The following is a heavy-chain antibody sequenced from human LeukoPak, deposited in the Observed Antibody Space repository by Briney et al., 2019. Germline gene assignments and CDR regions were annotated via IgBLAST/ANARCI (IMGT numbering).Heavy chain of an antibody. Sequence: ASVKVSCKASGYTFTSYGISWVRQAPGQGLEWMGWISAYNGNTNYAQKLQGRVTMTTDTSTSTAYMELSSLRSEDTAVYYCARSRLGLDYAWWGQGTMVTVSS. J-gene: IGHJ3*01. CDR3: ARSRLGLDYAW. V-gene: IGHV1-18*01. CDR2: ISAYNGNT. D-gene: IGHD4-17*01. CDR1: GYTFTSYG.